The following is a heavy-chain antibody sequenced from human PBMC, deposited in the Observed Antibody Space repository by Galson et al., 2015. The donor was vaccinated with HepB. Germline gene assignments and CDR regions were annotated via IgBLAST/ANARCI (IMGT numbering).Heavy chain of an antibody. V-gene: IGHV3-21*01. J-gene: IGHJ4*02. D-gene: IGHD5-12*01. CDR1: GFTFSSYS. Sequence: SLRLSCAASGFTFSSYSMNWVRQAPGKGLEWVSSISSSSSYIYYADSVKGRFTISRDNAKNSLYLQMNSLRAEDTAVYYCAREGIVATITATWIDYWGQGTLVTVSS. CDR3: AREGIVATITATWIDY. CDR2: ISSSSSYI.